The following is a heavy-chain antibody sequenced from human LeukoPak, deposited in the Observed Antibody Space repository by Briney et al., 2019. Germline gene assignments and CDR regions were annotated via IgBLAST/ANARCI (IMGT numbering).Heavy chain of an antibody. J-gene: IGHJ6*02. D-gene: IGHD3-16*02. CDR3: ARVGYTRGPLPYGMDV. CDR2: MNPNSGNT. V-gene: IGHV1-8*01. Sequence: ASVKVSCKASGYTFTSYDFNWVRQATGQGLEWIGWMNPNSGNTGYAQKFLGRVTITADYSASTVYMELSGLRSDDTATYYCARVGYTRGPLPYGMDVWGQGTTVTV. CDR1: GYTFTSYD.